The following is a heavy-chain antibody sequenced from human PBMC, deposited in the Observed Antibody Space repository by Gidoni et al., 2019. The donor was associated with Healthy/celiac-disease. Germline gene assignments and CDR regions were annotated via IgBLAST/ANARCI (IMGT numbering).Heavy chain of an antibody. CDR3: ARVGAQYYYYYGMDV. J-gene: IGHJ6*02. V-gene: IGHV4-34*01. Sequence: QVQLQQWGAGLLKPSETLSLTCAAYGGSFSGYYWSWIRQPPGKGLEWIGEINHSGSTNYNPSLKSRVTISVDTSKNQFSLKLSSVTAADTAVYYCARVGAQYYYYYGMDVWGQGTTVTVSS. CDR2: INHSGST. CDR1: GGSFSGYY.